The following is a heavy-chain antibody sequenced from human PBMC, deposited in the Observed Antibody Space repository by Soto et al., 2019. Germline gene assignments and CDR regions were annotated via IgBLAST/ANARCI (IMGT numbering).Heavy chain of an antibody. CDR3: ASGDGDRYDGNGYLGRH. D-gene: IGHD3-22*01. CDR1: GFTFSSYW. J-gene: IGHJ4*02. Sequence: EVQLVESGGGLVQPGESLTLSCAASGFTFSSYWMHWVRQAPGKGLVWVSRIKSDGSGTYYADSVKGRLTMSRDNAKNTLYLQMNSLSVEVTAVDFCASGDGDRYDGNGYLGRHWGQGTLVTVSS. CDR2: IKSDGSGT. V-gene: IGHV3-74*01.